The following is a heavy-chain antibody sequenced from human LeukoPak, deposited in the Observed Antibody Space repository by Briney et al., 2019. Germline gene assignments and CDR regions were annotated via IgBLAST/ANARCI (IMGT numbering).Heavy chain of an antibody. V-gene: IGHV3-74*01. J-gene: IGHJ4*02. CDR3: ARELPPVVNFYFDS. CDR2: INSDGSST. Sequence: PGGSLRLSCAASGFTFSSYEMNWVRQAPGKGLVWVSRINSDGSSTTYADSVKGRFTNSRDNAKNTLYLQMNSLRAEDTAVYYCARELPPVVNFYFDSWGQGTLVTVSS. CDR1: GFTFSSYE. D-gene: IGHD3-22*01.